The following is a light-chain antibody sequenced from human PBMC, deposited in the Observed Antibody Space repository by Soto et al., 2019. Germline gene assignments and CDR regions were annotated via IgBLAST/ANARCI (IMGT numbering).Light chain of an antibody. Sequence: QSALTQPASVSGSPGQSITISCAGTSSGVGGYNFVSWYQHHPGKAPKRLIYDATNRTSEISDRFSASKAGNTASLTITGLQPADEAVYYCTSYTSGSTLRAVVFGGGTQLTVL. J-gene: IGLJ2*01. V-gene: IGLV2-14*03. CDR1: SSGVGGYNF. CDR2: DAT. CDR3: TSYTSGSTLRAVV.